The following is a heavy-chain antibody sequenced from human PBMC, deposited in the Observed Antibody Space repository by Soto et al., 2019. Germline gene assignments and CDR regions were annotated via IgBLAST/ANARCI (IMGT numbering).Heavy chain of an antibody. J-gene: IGHJ4*02. CDR2: IYWDDDK. Sequence: QITLKESGPTLLKPTETLTLTCTFSEFSLSTSGVAVGWIRQPPGKALEWLALIYWDDDKRYSPSLKSRLTVTKDTSKNQVVLTMTNMDPADTATYYCARGVPFDYWGQGTLVTVSS. CDR3: ARGVPFDY. V-gene: IGHV2-5*02. D-gene: IGHD3-10*01. CDR1: EFSLSTSGVA.